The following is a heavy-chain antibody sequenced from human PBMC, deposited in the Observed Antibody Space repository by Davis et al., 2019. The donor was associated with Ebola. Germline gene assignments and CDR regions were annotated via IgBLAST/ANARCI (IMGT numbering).Heavy chain of an antibody. CDR3: AKAPLSTGRVFFDY. J-gene: IGHJ4*02. Sequence: GGSLRLSCSVSGFTFINYAMTWVRQAPGKGLEWVSAISGSGGATYYAESVKGRFTISRDNSKNTLYLQMNSLRAEDTAVYYCAKAPLSTGRVFFDYWGQGTLVTVSS. V-gene: IGHV3-23*01. D-gene: IGHD1-14*01. CDR1: GFTFINYA. CDR2: ISGSGGAT.